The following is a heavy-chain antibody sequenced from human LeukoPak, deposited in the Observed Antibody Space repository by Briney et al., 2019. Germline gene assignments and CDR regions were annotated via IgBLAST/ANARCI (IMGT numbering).Heavy chain of an antibody. V-gene: IGHV3-23*01. J-gene: IGHJ6*02. Sequence: GGSLRLSCAASEFAFSSYAMSWVRQAPGKGLEWVSAISGSGGSTYYADSVKGRFTISRDNSKNTLYLQMNSLRAEDTAVYYCAKDGLRERYYYDSSGYYYDYYYYGMDVWGQGTTVTVSS. CDR1: EFAFSSYA. D-gene: IGHD3-22*01. CDR3: AKDGLRERYYYDSSGYYYDYYYYGMDV. CDR2: ISGSGGST.